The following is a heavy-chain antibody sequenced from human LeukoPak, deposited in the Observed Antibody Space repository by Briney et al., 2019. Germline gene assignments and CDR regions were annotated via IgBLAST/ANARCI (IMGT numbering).Heavy chain of an antibody. Sequence: PGGSLRLSCAASGFTFSSYGMHWVRQAPGKGLEWVAVIWYDGSNKYYADSVKGRFTISRDNSKNTLYLQMNSLRAEDTAGYYCAKGYSSSGNAPFNIGGKGTMATLS. CDR1: GFTFSSYG. CDR3: AKGYSSSGNAPFNI. J-gene: IGHJ3*02. D-gene: IGHD6-13*01. V-gene: IGHV3-33*06. CDR2: IWYDGSNK.